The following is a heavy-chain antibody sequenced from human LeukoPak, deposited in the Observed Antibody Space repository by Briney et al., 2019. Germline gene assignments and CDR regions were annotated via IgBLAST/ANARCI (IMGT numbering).Heavy chain of an antibody. D-gene: IGHD3-10*01. J-gene: IGHJ4*02. V-gene: IGHV3-48*02. CDR1: GFSFSSYS. CDR2: ISSDSRTI. Sequence: GGSLRDSRAASGFSFSSYSLNWVRQAPGKGLEWVSYISSDSRTIYYADSVKGRFTISRDNAKNSLYLQMKSLRDEDTAVYYCARYGSGTFYITHYFDYWGQGTLVTVSS. CDR3: ARYGSGTFYITHYFDY.